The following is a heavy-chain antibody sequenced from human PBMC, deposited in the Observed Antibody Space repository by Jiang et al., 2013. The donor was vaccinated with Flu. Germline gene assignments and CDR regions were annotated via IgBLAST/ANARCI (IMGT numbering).Heavy chain of an antibody. D-gene: IGHD3-16*02. CDR1: GYTFTSYY. V-gene: IGHV1-46*01. CDR2: INPFGGRT. J-gene: IGHJ6*02. CDR3: ARDQGIMIPVGEVIANTHYYDMDV. Sequence: VKVSCKASGYTFTSYYMHWVRQAPGQGLEWMGIINPFGGRTIYAQKFQDRITMTRDTSTNTVYMELSSLKSEDTAVYYCARDQGIMIPVGEVIANTHYYDMDVWGQGTTVTVSS.